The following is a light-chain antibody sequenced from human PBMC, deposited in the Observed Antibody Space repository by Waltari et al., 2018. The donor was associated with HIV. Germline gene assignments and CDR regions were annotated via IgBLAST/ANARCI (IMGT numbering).Light chain of an antibody. V-gene: IGLV3-21*02. CDR3: QVWDSTTDEGV. Sequence: SYVLTQPPSVSVAPGQTATITCRGNNIKSKNVHWYRQRPGQAPTLVVYDDSARPSGVPERFSGSHSENTATLTISRVEAGDEADYYCQVWDSTTDEGVFGGGTKLAVL. CDR2: DDS. CDR1: NIKSKN. J-gene: IGLJ2*01.